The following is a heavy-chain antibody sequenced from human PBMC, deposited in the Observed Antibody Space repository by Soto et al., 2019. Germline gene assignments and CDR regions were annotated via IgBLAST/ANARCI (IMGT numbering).Heavy chain of an antibody. CDR3: ARDSAASHSGSYFDY. Sequence: GGSLRLSCAASGFTFSSYGMHWVRQAPGKGLEWVAVIWYDGSNKYYADSVKGRFTISRDNSKNTLYLQMNSLRAEDTAVYYCARDSAASHSGSYFDYWGQGTLVTVSS. J-gene: IGHJ4*02. CDR1: GFTFSSYG. V-gene: IGHV3-33*01. CDR2: IWYDGSNK. D-gene: IGHD1-26*01.